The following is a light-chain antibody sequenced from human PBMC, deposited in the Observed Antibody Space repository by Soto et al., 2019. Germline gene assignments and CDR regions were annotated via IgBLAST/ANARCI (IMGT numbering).Light chain of an antibody. CDR1: QSVSSY. J-gene: IGKJ5*01. CDR2: DAS. Sequence: EIVLTQSPATLSLSPGERATLSCRASQSVSSYLAWYQQNPGQAPRLLIYDASNRATCIPARFSGSGSGTDFTLTISSVEPEDFAVYYCQQRSNWPAITFGQGTRLEIK. CDR3: QQRSNWPAIT. V-gene: IGKV3-11*01.